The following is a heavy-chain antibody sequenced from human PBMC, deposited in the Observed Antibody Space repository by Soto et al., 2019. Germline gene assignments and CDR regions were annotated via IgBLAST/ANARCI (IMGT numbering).Heavy chain of an antibody. V-gene: IGHV3-23*01. CDR3: AKREGFWSGSPNNNYYYYGMDV. D-gene: IGHD3-3*01. CDR1: GFTFSSYA. CDR2: ISGSGGST. Sequence: GGSLRLSCAASGFTFSSYAMSWVRQAPGKGLEWVSAISGSGGSTYYADSVKGRFTISRDNSKNTLYLQMNSLRAEDTAVYYCAKREGFWSGSPNNNYYYYGMDVWGQGTTVTVSS. J-gene: IGHJ6*02.